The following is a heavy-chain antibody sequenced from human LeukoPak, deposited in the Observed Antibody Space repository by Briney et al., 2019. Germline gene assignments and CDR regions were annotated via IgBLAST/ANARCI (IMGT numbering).Heavy chain of an antibody. CDR2: IYTSGST. J-gene: IGHJ3*02. D-gene: IGHD3-22*01. V-gene: IGHV4-61*02. Sequence: PSETLSLTCTVSGGSISSSSYYWSWIRQPAGKGLEWIGRIYTSGSTNYNPSLKSRVTMSVDTSKNQFSLKLSSVTAADTAVYYCARDHGIYYDSSGYCYKGYGAFDIWGQGTMVTVSS. CDR1: GGSISSSSYY. CDR3: ARDHGIYYDSSGYCYKGYGAFDI.